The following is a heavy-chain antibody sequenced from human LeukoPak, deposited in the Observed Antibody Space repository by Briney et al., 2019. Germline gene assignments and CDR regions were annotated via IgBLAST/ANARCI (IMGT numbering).Heavy chain of an antibody. V-gene: IGHV4-59*01. D-gene: IGHD4/OR15-4a*01. CDR2: ISYSGST. CDR1: DGAISSYY. Sequence: SETLSLTCTVSDGAISSYYWSWLRQPPGKGLEWIGYISYSGSTSYNPSLKSRVTISVDTSKNQFSLKVTSVTPADTAVYSCARGGPGWCHAFDVWGQGTMVTVSS. J-gene: IGHJ3*01. CDR3: ARGGPGWCHAFDV.